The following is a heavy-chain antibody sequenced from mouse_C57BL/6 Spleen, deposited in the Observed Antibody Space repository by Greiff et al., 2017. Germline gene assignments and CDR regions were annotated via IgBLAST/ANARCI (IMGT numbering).Heavy chain of an antibody. CDR1: GYTFTSYT. D-gene: IGHD4-1*01. J-gene: IGHJ2*01. CDR2: INPSSGYT. V-gene: IGHV1-4*01. CDR3: ARNLGDY. Sequence: VQLQESGAELARPGASVKMSCKASGYTFTSYTMHWIKQRPGRGLEWIRYINPSSGYTKYNQKFKDQNTLTVDKSSSTAYMQLSTLTSADSAVYYCARNLGDYWGQGTTLTVSS.